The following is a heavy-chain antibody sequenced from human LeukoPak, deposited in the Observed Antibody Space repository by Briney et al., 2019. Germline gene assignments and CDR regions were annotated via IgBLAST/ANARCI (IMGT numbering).Heavy chain of an antibody. CDR3: APDFDDGMDV. CDR1: GFTFSDYS. D-gene: IGHD3-9*01. CDR2: IRSSGNTI. J-gene: IGHJ6*02. V-gene: IGHV3-11*04. Sequence: GGSLRLSCAASGFTFSDYSMSWIRQAPGKGLERVSYIRSSGNTIHYADSVKGRFTISRDNAKNSLYLQMNSLRAEDTAVYYCAPDFDDGMDVWGQGTTVTVSS.